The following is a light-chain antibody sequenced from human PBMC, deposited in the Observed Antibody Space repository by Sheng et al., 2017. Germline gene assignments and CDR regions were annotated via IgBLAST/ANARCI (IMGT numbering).Light chain of an antibody. CDR3: LQYNNWPPFT. CDR1: ESVARG. J-gene: IGKJ2*01. Sequence: EIVMTQSPATLSVSPGERATLSCRASESVARGLAWYQQKPGQAPRLLIYDASTRAAGIAARFSGSGSGTEFTLTISSLQSEDSALYYCLQYNNWPPFTFGQGTKLEIK. V-gene: IGKV3D-15*01. CDR2: DAS.